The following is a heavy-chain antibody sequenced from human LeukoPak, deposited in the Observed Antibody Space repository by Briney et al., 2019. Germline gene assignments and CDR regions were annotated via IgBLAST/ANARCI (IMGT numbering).Heavy chain of an antibody. CDR1: GFTFSSYG. CDR3: AAEWSCGSFSCGAYYFES. CDR2: ISYDGSNK. Sequence: PGGSLRLSCAASGFTFSSYGMHWVRQAPGKGLEWVADISYDGSNKYYADSVKGRFTISRDNARNSLYLQMSSLRAEDTAVYFCAAEWSCGSFSCGAYYFESWGQGTLVTVSS. D-gene: IGHD2-15*01. V-gene: IGHV3-30*03. J-gene: IGHJ4*02.